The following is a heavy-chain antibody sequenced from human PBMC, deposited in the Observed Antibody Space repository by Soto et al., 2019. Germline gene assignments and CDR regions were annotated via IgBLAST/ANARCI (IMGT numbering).Heavy chain of an antibody. D-gene: IGHD3-10*01. CDR3: AKAILPEYYGSGTFDY. J-gene: IGHJ4*02. Sequence: GGSLRLSCVASGFIFDKYAMTWVRQAPGKGLEWVSIISASGSKTYYADSVKGRFTISRDNSKNTLYLQMDSVAVEDRAMYYCAKAILPEYYGSGTFDYWGQGTLVTVS. V-gene: IGHV3-23*01. CDR1: GFIFDKYA. CDR2: ISASGSKT.